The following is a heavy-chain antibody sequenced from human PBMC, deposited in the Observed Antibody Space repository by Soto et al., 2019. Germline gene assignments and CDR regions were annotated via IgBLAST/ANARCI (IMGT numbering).Heavy chain of an antibody. CDR1: GFTFSTYA. V-gene: IGHV3-30-3*01. CDR2: ISYDGGNK. CDR3: ARDRYGMDV. J-gene: IGHJ6*02. Sequence: QVQLVESGGGVVQPGRSLRLSCAASGFTFSTYAMHWVRQAPGKGLEWVAVISYDGGNKYYADSVKGRFTISRDNSKNTLYLQMNSLRAGDTAVYYCARDRYGMDVWGQGTTVTVSS.